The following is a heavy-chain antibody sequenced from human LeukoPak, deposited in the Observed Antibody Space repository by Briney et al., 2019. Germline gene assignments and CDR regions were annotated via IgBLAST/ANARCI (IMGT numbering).Heavy chain of an antibody. V-gene: IGHV3-23*01. CDR2: IGSGDTT. Sequence: PGGSLRLSCAASGFTFNNYAMNWVRQAPGKGLDWVSTIGSGDTTFYAGSVKGRFTISRDNSKSMLYLQMSSLTAEDTAIYYCAKGGSGWYPGFDYWGQGILVTVSS. D-gene: IGHD6-19*01. CDR1: GFTFNNYA. J-gene: IGHJ4*02. CDR3: AKGGSGWYPGFDY.